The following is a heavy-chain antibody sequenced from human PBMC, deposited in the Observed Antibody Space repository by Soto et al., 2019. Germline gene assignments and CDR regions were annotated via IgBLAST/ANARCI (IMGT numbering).Heavy chain of an antibody. J-gene: IGHJ4*02. CDR2: INPNSGGT. CDR1: GYTFTGYY. D-gene: IGHD6-19*01. CDR3: ARERVSAVAGAFDY. Sequence: ASVKVSCKASGYTFTGYYMHWVRQAPGQGLEWMGWINPNSGGTNYAQKFQGWVTMTRDTSISTAYMELSRLRSDDTAVYYCARERVSAVAGAFDYWGQGTLVTV. V-gene: IGHV1-2*04.